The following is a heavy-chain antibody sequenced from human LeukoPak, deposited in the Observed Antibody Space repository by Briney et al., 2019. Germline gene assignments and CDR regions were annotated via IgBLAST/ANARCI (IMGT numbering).Heavy chain of an antibody. CDR1: GYTFTGQY. CDR2: ISAYNGNT. Sequence: ASVKVSCKASGYTFTGQYMHWVRQAPGQGLEWMGWISAYNGNTNYAQKLQGRVTMTTDTSTSTAYMELRSLRSDDTAVYYCARRYCSGGSCAKDDAFDIWGQGTMVTVSS. V-gene: IGHV1-18*01. CDR3: ARRYCSGGSCAKDDAFDI. J-gene: IGHJ3*02. D-gene: IGHD2-15*01.